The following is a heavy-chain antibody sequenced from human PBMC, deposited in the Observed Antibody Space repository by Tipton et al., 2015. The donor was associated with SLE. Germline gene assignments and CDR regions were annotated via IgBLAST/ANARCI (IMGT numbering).Heavy chain of an antibody. CDR2: INTYNGDA. J-gene: IGHJ6*02. V-gene: IGHV1-18*01. Sequence: QLVQSGDEVKKPGASVRVSCKASDYMFISYGVTWVRQAPGQGLEWMGWINTYNGDATYAQNLQGRVTMTKDTSTSTVYMELRSLTSDDTAVYYCARGGSNSWFYYLAMDVWGQGTTVTVSS. CDR1: DYMFISYG. CDR3: ARGGSNSWFYYLAMDV. D-gene: IGHD6-13*01.